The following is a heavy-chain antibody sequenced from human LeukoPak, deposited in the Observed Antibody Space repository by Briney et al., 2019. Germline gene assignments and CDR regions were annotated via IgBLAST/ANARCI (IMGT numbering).Heavy chain of an antibody. J-gene: IGHJ4*02. D-gene: IGHD3-9*01. Sequence: GGSLRLSCAASGFTFNNAWMNWVRQAPGKGLEWVSAISGSGGSTYYADSVKGRFTISRDNSKNTLYLQMNSLRAEDTAVYYCAKAAGLRYFDWLLLAFWGQGTLVTVSS. CDR1: GFTFNNAW. V-gene: IGHV3-23*01. CDR3: AKAAGLRYFDWLLLAF. CDR2: ISGSGGST.